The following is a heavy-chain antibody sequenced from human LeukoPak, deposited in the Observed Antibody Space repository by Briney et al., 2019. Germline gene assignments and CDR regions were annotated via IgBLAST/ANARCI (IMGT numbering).Heavy chain of an antibody. Sequence: GGSQRLSCAACGFTFSSYGMHWVRQAPGKGLEWVAVISYDGSNKYYADSVKGRFTISRDNSKNTLYLQMNSLRAEDTAVYYCAKASSSYHFDCWGQGTLVTVSS. D-gene: IGHD6-6*01. CDR2: ISYDGSNK. V-gene: IGHV3-30*18. CDR3: AKASSSYHFDC. J-gene: IGHJ4*02. CDR1: GFTFSSYG.